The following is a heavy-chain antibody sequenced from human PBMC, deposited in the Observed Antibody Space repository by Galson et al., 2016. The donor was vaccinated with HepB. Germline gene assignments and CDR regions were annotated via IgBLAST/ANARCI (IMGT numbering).Heavy chain of an antibody. CDR2: ISPSSSYI. Sequence: SLRLSCAASGFTFSSYSMNWVRQAPGTGREGVSSISPSSSYIYVADSVKGRFTISRDNTKNSLSLQMSSLKAEDTAVYYCARDYQQQLDAFDIWGQGTMVTVSS. CDR3: ARDYQQQLDAFDI. D-gene: IGHD6-13*01. J-gene: IGHJ3*02. CDR1: GFTFSSYS. V-gene: IGHV3-21*01.